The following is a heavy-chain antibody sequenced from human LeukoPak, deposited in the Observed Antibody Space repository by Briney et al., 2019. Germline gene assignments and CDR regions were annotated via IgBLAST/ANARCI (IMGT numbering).Heavy chain of an antibody. D-gene: IGHD5-24*01. CDR3: ARAFADGYNSSPFDY. CDR1: GFTFSSYA. Sequence: PGGSLRLSCAASGFTFSSYAMSWVRQAPGKGLEWVSSISSSSSYIYYADSVKGRFTISRDNAKNSLYLQMNSLRAEDTAVYYCARAFADGYNSSPFDYWGQGTLVTVSS. CDR2: ISSSSSYI. V-gene: IGHV3-21*01. J-gene: IGHJ4*02.